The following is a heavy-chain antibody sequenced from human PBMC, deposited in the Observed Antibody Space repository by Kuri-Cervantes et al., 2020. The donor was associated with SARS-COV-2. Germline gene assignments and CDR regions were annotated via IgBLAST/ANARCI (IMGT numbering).Heavy chain of an antibody. CDR1: GFTFSSYA. Sequence: GGSLRLSCAASGFTFSSYAMSWVRQAPGKGLEWVSVISGSGGSTYYADSVKGRFTISRDNSKNTLYLQMNSLRAEDTAVYYCARDGAVSSSWAGDYYYGMDVWGQGTTVTVSS. J-gene: IGHJ6*02. CDR2: ISGSGGST. CDR3: ARDGAVSSSWAGDYYYGMDV. D-gene: IGHD6-13*01. V-gene: IGHV3-23*01.